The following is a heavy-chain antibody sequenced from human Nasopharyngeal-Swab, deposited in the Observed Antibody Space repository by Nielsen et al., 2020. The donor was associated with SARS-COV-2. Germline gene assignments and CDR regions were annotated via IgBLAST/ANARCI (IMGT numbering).Heavy chain of an antibody. J-gene: IGHJ4*02. D-gene: IGHD4-17*01. CDR3: AKDVHGDYGGIDY. CDR1: GFTFSSSG. CDR2: ISYDGSNE. V-gene: IGHV3-30*18. Sequence: GESLKISCAASGFTFSSSGMDWVRQAPGKGLEWVGVISYDGSNEYYGDSVKGRFTISRDNSKNTLYLQMNSLRVGDTAVYYCAKDVHGDYGGIDYWGQGILVAVSS.